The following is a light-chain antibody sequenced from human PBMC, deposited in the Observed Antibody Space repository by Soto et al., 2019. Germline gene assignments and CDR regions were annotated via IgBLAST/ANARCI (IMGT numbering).Light chain of an antibody. J-gene: IGKJ1*01. CDR2: GAS. V-gene: IGKV3-15*01. CDR1: QSVGSN. CDR3: QQYYNWPRT. Sequence: EIVLTQSPGTLSLSPGERVTLSCRARQSVGSNLAWYQQKPGQVPRLLIYGASTRATGFPARFSGSGSGAEFTLTISSLQSEDFAVYFCQQYYNWPRTFGQGTKVDIK.